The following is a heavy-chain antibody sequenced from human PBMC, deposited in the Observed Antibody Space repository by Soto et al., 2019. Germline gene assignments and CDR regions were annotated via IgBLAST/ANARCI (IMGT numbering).Heavy chain of an antibody. V-gene: IGHV1-18*01. CDR3: AGGGVIRNGGTTFLYYFDY. D-gene: IGHD3-16*02. CDR2: ISAYNGNT. Sequence: QVQLVQSGAEVKKPGASVKVSCKASGYTFTSYGISWVRQAPGQGLEWMGWISAYNGNTNYAQKLPGRVTMTTDTATGTGYMEPRSLKTDEPAVYYRAGGGVIRNGGTTFLYYFDYWGQGTLVTVSS. CDR1: GYTFTSYG. J-gene: IGHJ4*02.